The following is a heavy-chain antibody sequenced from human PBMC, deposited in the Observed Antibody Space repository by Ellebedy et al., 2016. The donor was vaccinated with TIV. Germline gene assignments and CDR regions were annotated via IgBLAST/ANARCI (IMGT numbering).Heavy chain of an antibody. J-gene: IGHJ4*02. Sequence: MPSETLSLTCTVSGASFSSRSYYWGWIRQPPGKGLEWIGNIYYSGSTNYNPSLKSRFTISVDTSKNQFSLRLTSVTAADTAVYYCAGEGDCSSGTCYPLFGYWGQGILVTVSS. D-gene: IGHD2-15*01. V-gene: IGHV4-39*07. CDR2: IYYSGST. CDR1: GASFSSRSYY. CDR3: AGEGDCSSGTCYPLFGY.